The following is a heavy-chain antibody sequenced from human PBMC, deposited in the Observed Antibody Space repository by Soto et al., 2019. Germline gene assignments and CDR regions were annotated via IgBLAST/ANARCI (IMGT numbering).Heavy chain of an antibody. CDR3: ARIAAYDILTGYYNHAYDI. D-gene: IGHD3-9*01. J-gene: IGHJ3*02. Sequence: GGSLRLSCAASGSTFAAYAMTWVRQAPGRGLEWVSGISSRGSSTYYADSVKGRFAVSRDNAKNSLYLQMNSLRAEDTAVYYWARIAAYDILTGYYNHAYDIWGQGTMVTVSS. V-gene: IGHV3-23*01. CDR2: ISSRGSST. CDR1: GSTFAAYA.